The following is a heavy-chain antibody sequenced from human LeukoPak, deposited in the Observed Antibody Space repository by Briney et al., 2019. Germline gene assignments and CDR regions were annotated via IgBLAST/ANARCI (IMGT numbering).Heavy chain of an antibody. Sequence: PSETLSLTCTVSGGSISSYYWSWIRQPPGKGLEWIGYIYYSGSTNYNPSLKSRVTISVDTSKNQFSLKLSSVTAADTAVYYCARLDSPLPRVGAFDIWGQGTMVTVSS. CDR1: GGSISSYY. CDR2: IYYSGST. D-gene: IGHD2-21*01. V-gene: IGHV4-59*01. CDR3: ARLDSPLPRVGAFDI. J-gene: IGHJ3*02.